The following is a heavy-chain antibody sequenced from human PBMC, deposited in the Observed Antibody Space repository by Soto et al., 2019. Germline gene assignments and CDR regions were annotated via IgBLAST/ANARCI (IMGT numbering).Heavy chain of an antibody. D-gene: IGHD6-6*01. CDR2: IIPIFGTA. Sequence: QVQLVQSGAEVKKPASSVKVSCKASGGTFSSYAISWVRQAPGQGLEWMGGIIPIFGTANYAQKIQGRVTITADESTSTAYMELSSLRSEDTAVYYCARDKRGQLGPTNAFDIWGQGTMVTVSS. CDR3: ARDKRGQLGPTNAFDI. J-gene: IGHJ3*02. V-gene: IGHV1-69*01. CDR1: GGTFSSYA.